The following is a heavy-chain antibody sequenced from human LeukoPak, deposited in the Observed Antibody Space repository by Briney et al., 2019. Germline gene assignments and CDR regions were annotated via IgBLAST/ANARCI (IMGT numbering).Heavy chain of an antibody. D-gene: IGHD3-10*01. CDR3: ARGRNGGRAGPSSGSPRSTYYYYGMDV. V-gene: IGHV4-34*01. Sequence: SETLSLTCAVYGGSFSGYYWSWIRQPPGKGLEWIGEINHSGSTNYNPSLKSRVTISVDTSKNQFSLKLSSVTAADTAVYYCARGRNGGRAGPSSGSPRSTYYYYGMDVWGKGTTVTVSS. J-gene: IGHJ6*04. CDR2: INHSGST. CDR1: GGSFSGYY.